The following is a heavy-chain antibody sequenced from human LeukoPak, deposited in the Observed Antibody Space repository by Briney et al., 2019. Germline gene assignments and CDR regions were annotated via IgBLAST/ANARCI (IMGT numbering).Heavy chain of an antibody. V-gene: IGHV4-39*07. CDR1: GGSISSSGSY. J-gene: IGHJ5*02. Sequence: SETLSLTCTVSGGSISSSGSYWGWIRQPPGKGLEWIGSLYYSGNTYNPSLKSRVTISVDTSKNQFSLNLTSVNAADTAVYYCARVLAARREDLNWFDPWGQGILVTVSS. CDR3: ARVLAARREDLNWFDP. D-gene: IGHD6-13*01. CDR2: LYYSGNT.